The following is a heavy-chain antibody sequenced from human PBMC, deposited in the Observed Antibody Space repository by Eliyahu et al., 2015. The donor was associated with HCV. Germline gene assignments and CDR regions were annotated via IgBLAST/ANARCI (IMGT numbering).Heavy chain of an antibody. Sequence: EVQLVESGGGLVWPGGSLRLSCAASGFTFSSYSMNWVRQAPGKGLEWVSSISSSSSYIYYADSVKGRFTISRDNAKNSLYLQMNSLRAEDTAVYFCVSQQLVHDPSLYWGQGTLVTVSS. D-gene: IGHD6-13*01. CDR1: GFTFSSYS. J-gene: IGHJ4*02. CDR3: VSQQLVHDPSLY. CDR2: ISSSSSYI. V-gene: IGHV3-21*01.